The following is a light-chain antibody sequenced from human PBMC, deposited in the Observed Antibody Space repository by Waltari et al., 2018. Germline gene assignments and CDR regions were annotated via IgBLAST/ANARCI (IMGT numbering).Light chain of an antibody. V-gene: IGKV1-5*03. Sequence: DIQMTQSPSTLSASVGDTLTITCRASQSISNYLAWYQQKPGKAPKLLIYKASSSGSGDPSRFSGSGSGTEFTLTISSLQPDDFATYYCQQYNTYSSFGQGTKLEIK. CDR1: QSISNY. CDR2: KAS. CDR3: QQYNTYSS. J-gene: IGKJ2*03.